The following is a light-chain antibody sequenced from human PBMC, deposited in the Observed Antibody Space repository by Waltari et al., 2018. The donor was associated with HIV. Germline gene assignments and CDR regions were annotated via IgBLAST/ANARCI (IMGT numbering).Light chain of an antibody. CDR2: ANI. V-gene: IGLV1-40*01. CDR1: RPNIGAGYD. CDR3: QSFDSSLTTSGVI. Sequence: QSVLTQPPSVSGAPGPRVTISCTGSRPNIGAGYDVHWYQQLPGPAPKLLIYANINRPSGVPDRFSGSKSGSSASLAITGLQAEDEAHYYCQSFDSSLTTSGVIFGGGTKLTVL. J-gene: IGLJ2*01.